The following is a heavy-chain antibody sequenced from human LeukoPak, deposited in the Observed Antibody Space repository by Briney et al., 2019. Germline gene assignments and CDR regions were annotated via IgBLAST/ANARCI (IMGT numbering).Heavy chain of an antibody. V-gene: IGHV1-2*02. CDR1: GYTFTSYG. Sequence: ASVKVSCKASGYTFTSYGISWVRQAPGQGLEWMGWINPNSGGTNYAQKFQGRVTMTRDTSISTAYMELSRLRSDDTAVYYCARDFLGSITGSDDAFDIWGQGTMVTVSS. CDR2: INPNSGGT. D-gene: IGHD1-20*01. CDR3: ARDFLGSITGSDDAFDI. J-gene: IGHJ3*02.